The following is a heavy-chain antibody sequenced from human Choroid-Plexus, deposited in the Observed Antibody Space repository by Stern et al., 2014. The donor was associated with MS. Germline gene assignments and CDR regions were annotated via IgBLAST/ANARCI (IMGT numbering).Heavy chain of an antibody. CDR2: VSYDVSNK. CDR3: AKDRQYLTYFFDH. J-gene: IGHJ5*02. CDR1: GFTFGSCA. D-gene: IGHD2/OR15-2a*01. Sequence: VQLVESGGGVVQPGRPLRLSCGASGFTFGSCAMHWVRQAPGKGLEWVAGVSYDVSNKYHADSLKGRFTISRDNSQNTLYMQMSILRPEDTAVYYCAKDRQYLTYFFDHWGQGSLVTVSS. V-gene: IGHV3-30*18.